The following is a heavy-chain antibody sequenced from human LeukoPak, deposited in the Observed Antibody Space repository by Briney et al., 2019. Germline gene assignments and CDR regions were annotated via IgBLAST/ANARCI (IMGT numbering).Heavy chain of an antibody. D-gene: IGHD3-22*01. CDR3: ARNYYGSSGYYDFDY. CDR2: ISSSSSPI. CDR1: GFTFSSYS. J-gene: IGHJ4*02. V-gene: IGHV3-48*04. Sequence: GGSLRLSCAASGFTFSSYSMNWVRQAPGKGLEWVSYISSSSSPIYYADSVKGRFTISRDNAKNSLYLQMNSLRAEDTAVYYCARNYYGSSGYYDFDYWGQGTLVTVSS.